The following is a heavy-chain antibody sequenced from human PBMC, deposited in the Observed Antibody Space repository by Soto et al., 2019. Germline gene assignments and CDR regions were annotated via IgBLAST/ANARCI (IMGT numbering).Heavy chain of an antibody. CDR3: SKSNGDTWERYFFDF. J-gene: IGHJ4*02. V-gene: IGHV3-23*01. CDR2: ISGLGGSI. CDR1: GFTFSSFS. Sequence: EVQLLESGGGLVQPGGSLRLSCAASGFTFSSFSLSWVRQAPGKGLEWVSGISGLGGSIYNADSVKGRFTISRDNSKNTLYLQMNSLRAEDTAVYYCSKSNGDTWERYFFDFWGQGTLVTVSS. D-gene: IGHD1-26*01.